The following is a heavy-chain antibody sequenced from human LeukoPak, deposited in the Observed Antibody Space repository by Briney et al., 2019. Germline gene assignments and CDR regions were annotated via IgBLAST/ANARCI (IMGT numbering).Heavy chain of an antibody. CDR3: ARGGLGIGY. V-gene: IGHV4-30-2*01. D-gene: IGHD7-27*01. CDR2: IYHSGST. J-gene: IGHJ4*02. Sequence: SETLSLTCAVSGGSISSGGYSWSWIRQPPGKGLEWIGYIYHSGSTYYNPSLKSRVTISVDRSKNQFSLKLSSVTAADTAVYYCARGGLGIGYWGQGTLVTVSS. CDR1: GGSISSGGYS.